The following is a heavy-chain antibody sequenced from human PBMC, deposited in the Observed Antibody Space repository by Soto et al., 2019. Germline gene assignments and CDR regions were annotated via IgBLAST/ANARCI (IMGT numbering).Heavy chain of an antibody. CDR1: GFTFTSSA. V-gene: IGHV1-58*01. CDR2: IVVGSGNT. J-gene: IGHJ4*02. D-gene: IGHD5-18*01. CDR3: AAAPRYSYGYVAGDY. Sequence: QMQLVQSGPEVKKPGTSVKVSCKASGFTFTSSAVQWVRQARGQRLEWIGWIVVGSGNTNYAQKFQERVTITRDMSTSTAYMELSSLRSEDTAVYYGAAAPRYSYGYVAGDYWGQGTLVTVSS.